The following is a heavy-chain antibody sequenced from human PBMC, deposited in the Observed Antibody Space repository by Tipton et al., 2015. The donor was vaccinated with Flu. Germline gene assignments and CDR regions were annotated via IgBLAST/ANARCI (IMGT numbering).Heavy chain of an antibody. Sequence: QLVQSGAEVKKPGESLKISCKGSGYSFTSYWIGWVRQMPGKGLEWMGIIYPGDSDTGYSPSFQGQVTISADKSISTAYLQWSSLKASDTALYYCARRRGYSYGSFGMDVWGQGTTVTVSS. D-gene: IGHD5-18*01. J-gene: IGHJ6*02. V-gene: IGHV5-51*01. CDR2: IYPGDSDT. CDR3: ARRRGYSYGSFGMDV. CDR1: GYSFTSYW.